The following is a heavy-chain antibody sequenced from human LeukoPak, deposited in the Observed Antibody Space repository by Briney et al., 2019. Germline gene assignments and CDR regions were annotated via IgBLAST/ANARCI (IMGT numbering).Heavy chain of an antibody. Sequence: SETLSLTCAVYGGSFSGYYWSWIRQPPGKGLEWIGAINHSGSTNYNPSLKSRVTISVDTSKNQFSLKLSSVTAADTAVYYCARGEYVWGSYRPQYYFDYWGQGTLVTVSS. CDR2: INHSGST. CDR3: ARGEYVWGSYRPQYYFDY. CDR1: GGSFSGYY. D-gene: IGHD3-16*02. J-gene: IGHJ4*02. V-gene: IGHV4-34*01.